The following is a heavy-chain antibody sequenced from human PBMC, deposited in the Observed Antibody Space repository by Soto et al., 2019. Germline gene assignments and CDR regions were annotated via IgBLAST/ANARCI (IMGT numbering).Heavy chain of an antibody. CDR3: ARDPPNGLFATGGDI. CDR2: ISSSSSYI. CDR1: GFTFSSYS. Sequence: PGGSLRLSCAASGFTFSSYSMNWVRQAPGKGLEWVSSISSSSSYIYYADSVKGRFTISRDNAKNSLYLQMNSLRAEDTAVYYCARDPPNGLFATGGDIWGQGTMVTVSS. J-gene: IGHJ3*02. V-gene: IGHV3-21*01. D-gene: IGHD2-8*02.